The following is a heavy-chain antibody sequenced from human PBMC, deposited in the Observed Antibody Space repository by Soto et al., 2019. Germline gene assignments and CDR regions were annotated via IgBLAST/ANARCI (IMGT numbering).Heavy chain of an antibody. Sequence: EVQLVESGGGLVQAGGSLRLSCAASGFNFGRYAMKWVRQAPGKGLDWVSHINSGSNVIYYADSVKGRFTISRDNAKNSVFLQMNSLKDDDTGIYYCARDALVTVWDYWGQGTLVTVSS. CDR2: INSGSNVI. J-gene: IGHJ4*02. V-gene: IGHV3-48*02. CDR1: GFNFGRYA. D-gene: IGHD1-20*01. CDR3: ARDALVTVWDY.